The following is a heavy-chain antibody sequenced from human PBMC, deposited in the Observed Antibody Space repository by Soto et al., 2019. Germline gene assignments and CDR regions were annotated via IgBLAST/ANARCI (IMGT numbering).Heavy chain of an antibody. Sequence: QVQLVESGGGVVQPGRSLRLSCAASGFTFSSYGMHWVRQAPGKGLEWVAVISYDGSNKYYADSVKGRFTISRDNSKNTRYLQMNSLRAEDTAVYYCAKDSEGSSWYVDYWGQGTLVTVSS. CDR1: GFTFSSYG. D-gene: IGHD6-13*01. J-gene: IGHJ4*02. CDR3: AKDSEGSSWYVDY. V-gene: IGHV3-30*18. CDR2: ISYDGSNK.